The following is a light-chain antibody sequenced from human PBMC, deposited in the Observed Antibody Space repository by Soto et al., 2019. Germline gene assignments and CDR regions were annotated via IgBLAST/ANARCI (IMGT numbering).Light chain of an antibody. J-gene: IGLJ1*01. CDR1: SANIVAGYD. V-gene: IGLV1-40*01. CDR3: QSYDSSLSALYV. CDR2: GNS. Sequence: QSVLTQPPSVSGAPGQRVTISCTGSSANIVAGYDVHWYQQLPGTAPKLLIYGNSNRPSGVPDRFAGSKSGTSASLAITGLQAEDGADYYCQSYDSSLSALYVFGTGTKLTVL.